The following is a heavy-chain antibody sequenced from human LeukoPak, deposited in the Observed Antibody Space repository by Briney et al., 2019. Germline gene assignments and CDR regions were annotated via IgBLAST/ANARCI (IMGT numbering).Heavy chain of an antibody. J-gene: IGHJ4*02. CDR3: ARDSRDGYNP. V-gene: IGHV1-2*02. Sequence: MXXXXQAPGQGLEWMGCINPNSGGTNYAQTFQGRVTMTRDTSISTAYMELSRLRSDDTAVYYCARDSRDGYNPWGQGTLVTVXS. CDR2: INPNSGGT. D-gene: IGHD5-24*01.